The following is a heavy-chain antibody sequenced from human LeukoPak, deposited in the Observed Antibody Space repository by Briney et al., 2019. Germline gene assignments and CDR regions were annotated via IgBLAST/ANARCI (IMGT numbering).Heavy chain of an antibody. CDR3: ARNRAAAGDWLDP. CDR1: GFTFSAYG. V-gene: IGHV3-30*02. D-gene: IGHD6-13*01. Sequence: GGSLRLSCAASGFTFSAYGVHWVRQAPGKGLEWLAFIRYDGRIKNYADSVKGRFTISRDNSKNALYLQMNSLTTEDTSLYYCARNRAAAGDWLDPWGQGTLVIVSS. J-gene: IGHJ5*02. CDR2: IRYDGRIK.